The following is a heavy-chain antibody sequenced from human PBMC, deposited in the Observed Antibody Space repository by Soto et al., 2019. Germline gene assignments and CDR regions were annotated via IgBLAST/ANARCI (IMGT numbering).Heavy chain of an antibody. J-gene: IGHJ6*02. D-gene: IGHD3-10*01. Sequence: PSETLSLTCAVSGYSISSGYYWGCIRQPPGKGLEWIGSIYHSGSTYNNPSLKSRVTISVDTSKNQFSLKLSSVTAADTAVYYCARVGGYGMDVWGQGTTVTVYS. CDR1: GYSISSGYY. CDR3: ARVGGYGMDV. V-gene: IGHV4-38-2*01. CDR2: IYHSGST.